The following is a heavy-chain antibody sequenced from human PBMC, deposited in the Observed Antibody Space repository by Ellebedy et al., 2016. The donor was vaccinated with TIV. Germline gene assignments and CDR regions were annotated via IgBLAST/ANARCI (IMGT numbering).Heavy chain of an antibody. CDR1: GGSFRGYY. Sequence: MPSETLSLTCAVYGGSFRGYYWSWIRQPPGKGLEWIGEITHSGSTNYNPSLKSRVTISVDTSKNQFSLNLRSVTAADTAVYYCARGLARDYWGQGTLVTVSS. V-gene: IGHV4-34*01. J-gene: IGHJ4*02. CDR3: ARGLARDY. CDR2: ITHSGST.